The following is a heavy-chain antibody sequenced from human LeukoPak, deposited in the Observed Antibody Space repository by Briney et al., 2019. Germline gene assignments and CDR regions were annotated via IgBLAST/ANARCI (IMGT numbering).Heavy chain of an antibody. V-gene: IGHV4-34*01. CDR1: GVSFSGYY. Sequence: NPSETLSLTCAAYGVSFSGYYWSWIRQPPGKGLEWVGEIKHSGSTNYNPSLNSRVTIYVDASKNQISMKLTSETAAGTAVYDCARHGNLLSLFEYWGQGTLVTVSS. CDR3: ARHGNLLSLFEY. CDR2: IKHSGST. J-gene: IGHJ4*02. D-gene: IGHD4-23*01.